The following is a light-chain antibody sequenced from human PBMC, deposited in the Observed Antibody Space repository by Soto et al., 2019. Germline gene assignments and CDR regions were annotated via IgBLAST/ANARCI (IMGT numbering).Light chain of an antibody. J-gene: IGKJ2*03. V-gene: IGKV1-12*01. CDR2: AAS. Sequence: DIQLTQSPSFVSASVGDRVTITCRARQDISIWLAWYQQKAGKAPNLLSSAASRLQSGVPSRFSGSGSGTDFTLTITSLQPEDFATYYCQQASSLPHSFGQGTKVDIK. CDR1: QDISIW. CDR3: QQASSLPHS.